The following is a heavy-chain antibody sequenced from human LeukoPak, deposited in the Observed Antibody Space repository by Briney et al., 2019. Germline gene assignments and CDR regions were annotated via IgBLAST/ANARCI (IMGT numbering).Heavy chain of an antibody. Sequence: SETLSLTCTVSGGSISSGSYYWSWIRQPAGKGLDWIGRIYTTGSTNYNPSLKSRVTISVDTSKNQFSLRLSSVTAADTAVYYCARDSFGYNYGYYYYMDVWGKGTTVTVSS. CDR3: ARDSFGYNYGYYYYMDV. CDR1: GGSISSGSYY. CDR2: IYTTGST. V-gene: IGHV4-61*02. D-gene: IGHD5-18*01. J-gene: IGHJ6*03.